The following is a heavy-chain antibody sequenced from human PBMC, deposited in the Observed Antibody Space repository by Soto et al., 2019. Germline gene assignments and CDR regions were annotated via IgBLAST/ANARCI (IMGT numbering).Heavy chain of an antibody. D-gene: IGHD6-6*01. CDR1: GFTFGGSA. J-gene: IGHJ6*03. V-gene: IGHV3-64*01. CDR3: ARRSRPDFYYMDF. Sequence: EVQLAESGGGLAQPGGSLRLSCAASGFTFGGSAMDWVRQAPGKGLEYVSGISSNGVGTYYANSVQGRFNISRDHSKNTVYLQMGSLRPEDLAVYYCARRSRPDFYYMDFWGKGTTVTVSS. CDR2: ISSNGVGT.